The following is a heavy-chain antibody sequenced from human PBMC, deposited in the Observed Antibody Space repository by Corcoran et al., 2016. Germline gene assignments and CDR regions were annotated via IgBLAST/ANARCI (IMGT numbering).Heavy chain of an antibody. CDR1: GFTFSSYW. CDR2: IKQDGSEK. V-gene: IGHV3-7*01. D-gene: IGHD6-19*01. CDR3: EGVPGIAVADDWGGAFDI. J-gene: IGHJ3*02. Sequence: EVQLVESGGGLVQPGGSLRLSCAASGFTFSSYWMSWVRQAPGKGLEWVANIKQDGSEKYYVYSVKGRFTISRDNAKNALYLQMNSLRAEDAAVYDGEGVPGIAVADDWGGAFDIWGQGTMVTVSS.